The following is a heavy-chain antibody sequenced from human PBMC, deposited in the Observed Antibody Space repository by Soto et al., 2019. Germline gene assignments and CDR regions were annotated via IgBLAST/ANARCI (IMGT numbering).Heavy chain of an antibody. CDR2: IYHSGST. CDR3: ARDQGGVVVVAATPERYGMDV. Sequence: PSETLSLTCAVSGGSISSSNWWSWVRQPPGKGLEWIGEIYHSGSTNYNPSLKSRVTISVDKSKNQFSLKLSSVTAADTAVYYCARDQGGVVVVAATPERYGMDVWGQGTTVTVSS. J-gene: IGHJ6*02. CDR1: GGSISSSNW. V-gene: IGHV4-4*02. D-gene: IGHD2-15*01.